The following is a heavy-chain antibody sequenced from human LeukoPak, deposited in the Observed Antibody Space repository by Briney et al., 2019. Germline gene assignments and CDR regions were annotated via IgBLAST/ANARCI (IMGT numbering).Heavy chain of an antibody. CDR1: GGSISSYY. CDR3: ARADGDYPFWYFDL. J-gene: IGHJ2*01. D-gene: IGHD4-17*01. V-gene: IGHV4-59*01. Sequence: SETLSLTCTVSGGSISSYYWSWIRQPPGKGLEWIGYIYYSGSTNYNPSLKSRVTISVDTSKNQFSLKLSSVTAADTAVYYCARADGDYPFWYFDLWGRGTLVTVSS. CDR2: IYYSGST.